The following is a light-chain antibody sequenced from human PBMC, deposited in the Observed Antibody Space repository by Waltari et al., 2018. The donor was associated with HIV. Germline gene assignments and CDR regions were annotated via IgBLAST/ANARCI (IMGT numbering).Light chain of an antibody. CDR3: SSYTSTYV. CDR1: SSYVVGYNY. Sequence: QSALTHPASVSASPGQSLTISCTGTSSYVVGYNYVSCYQQHPGKAPKLMIYDVSNRPSGVSNRFSGSKSGNTASLTISGLQAEDEADYYCSSYTSTYVFGTGTKVTVL. CDR2: DVS. J-gene: IGLJ1*01. V-gene: IGLV2-14*01.